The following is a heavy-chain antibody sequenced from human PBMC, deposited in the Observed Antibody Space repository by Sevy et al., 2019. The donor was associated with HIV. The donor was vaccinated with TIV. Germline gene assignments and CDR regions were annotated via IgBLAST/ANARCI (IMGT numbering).Heavy chain of an antibody. V-gene: IGHV1-2*02. CDR2: INSKSGAT. CDR1: GHTSSDYY. J-gene: IGHJ4*02. Sequence: ASVKVSCKASGHTSSDYYIQWVRQAPGQGLEWMGWINSKSGATSYPQKFQGRVTMTSDTSISTAYMVLSRLRSDDTAVYYCATEYSYDYWGQGTLVTVSS. D-gene: IGHD4-4*01. CDR3: ATEYSYDY.